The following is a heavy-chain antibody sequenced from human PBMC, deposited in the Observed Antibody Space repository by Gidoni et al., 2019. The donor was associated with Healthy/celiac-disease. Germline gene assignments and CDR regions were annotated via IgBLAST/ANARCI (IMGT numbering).Heavy chain of an antibody. V-gene: IGHV4-39*01. CDR2: IYYSGST. CDR3: ARHDSGYVYDYYYGMDV. J-gene: IGHJ6*02. Sequence: QQQLQESGPGLVKPSETLSLTCTVSGGSISSSSYYWGWIRQPPGQGLEWFGSIYYSGSTYYNPSLKSRVTISVDTPKNQFSLKLSSVTAADTAVYYCARHDSGYVYDYYYGMDVWGQGTTVTVSS. D-gene: IGHD5-12*01. CDR1: GGSISSSSYY.